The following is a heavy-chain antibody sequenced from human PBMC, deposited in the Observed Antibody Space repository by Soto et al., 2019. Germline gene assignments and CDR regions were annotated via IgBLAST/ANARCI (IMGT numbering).Heavy chain of an antibody. CDR2: IYPGDFDT. Sequence: GESLKIACHASGYTFTNYWIGWVRHMPGKGLEWMGIIYPGDFDTTYSRSFQGQVTLSVDKSISTAYLQWRSLKASDTAMYYCAGRHDDILTGAYYGMDVWGQGTTVTVSS. D-gene: IGHD3-9*01. V-gene: IGHV5-51*01. CDR3: AGRHDDILTGAYYGMDV. J-gene: IGHJ6*02. CDR1: GYTFTNYW.